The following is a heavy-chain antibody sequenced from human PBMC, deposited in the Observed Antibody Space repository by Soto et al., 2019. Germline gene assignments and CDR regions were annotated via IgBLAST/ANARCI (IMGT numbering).Heavy chain of an antibody. CDR1: GGSLSSSS. V-gene: IGHV4-59*01. CDR3: ARDTSDSWIRAFDI. CDR2: VHYTGTT. J-gene: IGHJ3*02. D-gene: IGHD6-13*01. Sequence: QVQLQESGPGLVKPSETLSLTCSVSGGSLSSSSWNWIRQPPGKGLEWIGYVHYTGTTNYNPSLKSRVTMSGDTSKRQFSLKLSSVTAADTAMYYCARDTSDSWIRAFDIWGQGIMVTVSS.